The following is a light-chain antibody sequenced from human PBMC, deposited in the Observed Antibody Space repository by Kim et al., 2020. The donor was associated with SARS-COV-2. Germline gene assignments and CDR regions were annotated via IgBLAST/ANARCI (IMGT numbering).Light chain of an antibody. CDR2: AAS. V-gene: IGKV1-17*01. Sequence: ASVGDRVIITCRESQGIGNDVAWYQQRPGKAPKRLMYAASTLESRILARFGGSGSGTEFTLTISSLQPEDFATYFCLQYNSYPYTFGQGTKVDIK. J-gene: IGKJ2*01. CDR1: QGIGND. CDR3: LQYNSYPYT.